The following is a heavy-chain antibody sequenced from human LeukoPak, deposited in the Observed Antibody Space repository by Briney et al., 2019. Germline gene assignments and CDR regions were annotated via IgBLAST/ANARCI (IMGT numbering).Heavy chain of an antibody. Sequence: GGSLRLSCAASGFTFSSYSMNWVRQAPGKGLEWVSYISSSSTIYYADSVKGRFTISRDNAKNSLYLQMNSLRAEDTPVYYCAGGYYYDSSGYYPIDYWGQGTLVTVSS. CDR1: GFTFSSYS. J-gene: IGHJ4*02. D-gene: IGHD3-22*01. CDR2: ISSSSTI. CDR3: AGGYYYDSSGYYPIDY. V-gene: IGHV3-48*01.